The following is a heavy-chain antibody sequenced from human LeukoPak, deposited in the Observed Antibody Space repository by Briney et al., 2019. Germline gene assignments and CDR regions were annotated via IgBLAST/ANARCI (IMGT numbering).Heavy chain of an antibody. J-gene: IGHJ4*02. V-gene: IGHV3-23*01. Sequence: PGGSLRLSCAASGFTVSSNYMSWVRQAPGKGLEWVSAISGSGGSTYYADSVKGRFTISRDNSKNTLYLQMNSLRAEDTAVYYCAKDRGAVAGSSFDYWGQGTLVTVSS. CDR1: GFTVSSNY. D-gene: IGHD6-19*01. CDR3: AKDRGAVAGSSFDY. CDR2: ISGSGGST.